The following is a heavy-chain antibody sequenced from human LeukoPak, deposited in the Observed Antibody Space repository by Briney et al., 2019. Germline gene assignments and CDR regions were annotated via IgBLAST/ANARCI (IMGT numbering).Heavy chain of an antibody. Sequence: SETLSLTCTVSGDSVSSYYWSWIRLPPGKRLEWIGCIYYSESATYNPSLKSRVTVSLDTSKNQFFLKLSSVTAADTAVYYCARKRSFDLWGQGTLVTVSS. J-gene: IGHJ4*02. CDR3: ARKRSFDL. CDR1: GDSVSSYY. CDR2: IYYSESA. D-gene: IGHD3-9*01. V-gene: IGHV4-59*02.